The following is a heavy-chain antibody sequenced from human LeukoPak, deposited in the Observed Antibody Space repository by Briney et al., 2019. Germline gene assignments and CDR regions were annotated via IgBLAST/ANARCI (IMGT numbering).Heavy chain of an antibody. CDR1: GGSFSGYY. CDR3: ATDRVVGATADYYFDY. CDR2: IYYSGST. D-gene: IGHD1-26*01. Sequence: SETLSLTCAVYGGSFSGYYWSWIRQPPGKGLEWIGYIYYSGSTNYNPSLKSRVTISIDTSKNQLSLKLSSVTAADTAVYYCATDRVVGATADYYFDYWGQGTLVTVSS. V-gene: IGHV4-59*01. J-gene: IGHJ4*02.